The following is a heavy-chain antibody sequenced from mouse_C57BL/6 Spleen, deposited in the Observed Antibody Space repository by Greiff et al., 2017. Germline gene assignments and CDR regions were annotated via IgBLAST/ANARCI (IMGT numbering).Heavy chain of an antibody. CDR1: GYTFTSYT. CDR2: INPSSGYT. D-gene: IGHD1-1*02. Sequence: VQLHQSGAELARPGASVKMSCKASGYTFTSYTMHWVKQRPGQGLEWIGYINPSSGYTKYNQKFKDKATLTADKSSSTAYMQLSSLTSEDSAVYYCASYGYYFDYWGQGTTLTVSS. V-gene: IGHV1-4*01. CDR3: ASYGYYFDY. J-gene: IGHJ2*01.